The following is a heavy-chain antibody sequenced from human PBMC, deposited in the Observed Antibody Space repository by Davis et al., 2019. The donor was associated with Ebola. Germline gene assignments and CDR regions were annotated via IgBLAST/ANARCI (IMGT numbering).Heavy chain of an antibody. Sequence: ASVKVSCKASGYTFTSYAMHWVRQAPGQRLEWMGWINAGNGNTKYSQKFQGRVTITRDRSASTAYMELSSLRSEDTAVYYCVRSGVRGYYNGMDVWGQGTTVSVSS. V-gene: IGHV1-3*01. CDR1: GYTFTSYA. D-gene: IGHD2-8*01. J-gene: IGHJ6*02. CDR3: VRSGVRGYYNGMDV. CDR2: INAGNGNT.